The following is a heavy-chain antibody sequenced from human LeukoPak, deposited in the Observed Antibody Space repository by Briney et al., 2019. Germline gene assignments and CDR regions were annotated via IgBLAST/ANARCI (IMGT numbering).Heavy chain of an antibody. V-gene: IGHV3-7*01. CDR1: RFTLSTYW. Sequence: GGSLRLSCAASRFTLSTYWMSWVRQAPGKGLEWVAHIKRDGSQEYYVDSVKGRFTISRDSAKNSLYLQMNSLRAEDTAVYYCARGVPYDSWSGPHYSDYWGQGTLVTVSS. CDR2: IKRDGSQE. D-gene: IGHD3-3*01. CDR3: ARGVPYDSWSGPHYSDY. J-gene: IGHJ4*02.